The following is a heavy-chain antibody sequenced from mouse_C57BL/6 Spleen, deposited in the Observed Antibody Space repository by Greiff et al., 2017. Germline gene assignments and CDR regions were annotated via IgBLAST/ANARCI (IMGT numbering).Heavy chain of an antibody. D-gene: IGHD2-5*01. J-gene: IGHJ4*01. CDR1: GYTFTDYY. CDR3: ETAYSIYAMDY. Sequence: EVQLQQSGPELVKPGASVKISCKASGYTFTDYYMNWVKQSHGKSLEWIGEINPNNGGTSYNQKFKGKATLTVDKSSSTAYMELRSLTSKDSAVYYCETAYSIYAMDYWGQGTSVTVSS. CDR2: INPNNGGT. V-gene: IGHV1-26*01.